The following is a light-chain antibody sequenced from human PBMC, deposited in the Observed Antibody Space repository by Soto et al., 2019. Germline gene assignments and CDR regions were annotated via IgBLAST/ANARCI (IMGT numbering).Light chain of an antibody. J-gene: IGLJ2*01. CDR2: EVS. CDR3: SSFEASNNLL. V-gene: IGLV2-8*01. Sequence: QSALTQPPSASGSPVQSVTISCTGTSSDVGGYNYVSWYQQHPGKAPKLMIYEVSKRPSGVPDRFSGSKSGNTASLTVSGLQVEDEADYYCSSFEASNNLLFGGGTKVTVL. CDR1: SSDVGGYNY.